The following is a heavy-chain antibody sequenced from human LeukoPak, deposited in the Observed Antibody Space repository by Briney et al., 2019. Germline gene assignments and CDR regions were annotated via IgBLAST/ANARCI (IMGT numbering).Heavy chain of an antibody. V-gene: IGHV3-33*03. Sequence: GRSLRLSCAASGFTFSRYGMHWVRQAPGKGLEWVAVIWYDGTNKYYADSVKGRFTISRDNSKNTLYLQMNSLRAEDTALYFCPKDRNTEMEIDQWGQGSVVSVFS. CDR3: PKDRNTEMEIDQ. J-gene: IGHJ4*02. CDR1: GFTFSRYG. D-gene: IGHD5-18*01. CDR2: IWYDGTNK.